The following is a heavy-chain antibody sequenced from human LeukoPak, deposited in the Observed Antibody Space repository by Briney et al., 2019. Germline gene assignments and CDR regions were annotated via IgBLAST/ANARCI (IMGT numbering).Heavy chain of an antibody. D-gene: IGHD3-22*01. CDR2: IYYSGST. V-gene: IGHV4-59*08. CDR3: ARRYYYDSQSGMDV. Sequence: PSETLSLTCTVSGGSISSYYWSWVRQPPGKGLEWIGYIYYSGSTNYNPSLTSGGNISIDTCKNQFSLKLSSVTAADTAVYYCARRYYYDSQSGMDVWGQGTTVTVSS. J-gene: IGHJ6*02. CDR1: GGSISSYY.